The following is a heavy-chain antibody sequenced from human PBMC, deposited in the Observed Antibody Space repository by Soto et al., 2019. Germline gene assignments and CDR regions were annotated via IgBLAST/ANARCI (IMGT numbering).Heavy chain of an antibody. D-gene: IGHD3-3*01. J-gene: IGHJ4*02. V-gene: IGHV4-59*08. CDR3: ARGHYDFWSGYFATIDY. Sequence: ETLSLTCTVSGGSISNYYWSWIRQPPGKGLEWIGYIHYSGNTKYNPSLKSRVTISADTSKNQFSLKLSSVTAADTAVYYCARGHYDFWSGYFATIDYWGQGSLVTVSS. CDR2: IHYSGNT. CDR1: GGSISNYY.